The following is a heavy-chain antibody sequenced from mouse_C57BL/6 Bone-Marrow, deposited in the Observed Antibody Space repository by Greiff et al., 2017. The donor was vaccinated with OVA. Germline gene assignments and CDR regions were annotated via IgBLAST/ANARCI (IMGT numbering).Heavy chain of an antibody. CDR1: GYTFTSSW. CDR3: ARDWFYWYFDV. CDR2: IHPNSGST. V-gene: IGHV1-64*01. J-gene: IGHJ1*03. Sequence: QVQLQQPGAELVKPGASVKLSCKASGYTFTSSWMHWVKQRPGQGLEWIGMIHPNSGSTNYNEKFKSKATLTVDKSSSTAYMQLSSLTSEDSAVYYCARDWFYWYFDVWGTGTTVTVSS. D-gene: IGHD2-2*01.